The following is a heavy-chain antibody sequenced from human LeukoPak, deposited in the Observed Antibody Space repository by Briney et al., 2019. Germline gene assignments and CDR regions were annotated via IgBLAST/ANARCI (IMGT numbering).Heavy chain of an antibody. Sequence: SETLSLTCTVSGGSISSSSYYWGWIRQPPGKGLEWIGSIYYSGSTYYNPSLKSRVTVSVDTSKNQFSLKLSSVTAADTAVYYCARGLGYYYDSSGSPDYWGQGTLVTVSS. CDR3: ARGLGYYYDSSGSPDY. CDR1: GGSISSSSYY. J-gene: IGHJ4*02. V-gene: IGHV4-39*07. D-gene: IGHD3-22*01. CDR2: IYYSGST.